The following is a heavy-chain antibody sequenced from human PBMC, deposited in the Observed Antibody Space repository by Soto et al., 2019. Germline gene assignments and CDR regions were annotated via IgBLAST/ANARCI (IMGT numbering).Heavy chain of an antibody. V-gene: IGHV4-30-2*06. Sequence: SETLSLTCAVSGGSITTRGFSWNWIRQSPGKGLEWIGCIYPSGTIFCNPSLNSRVTISLDMSTNQFSLRLNSVTASDTAVYYCATYGAFAKYYFDYWGRGALVTVSS. J-gene: IGHJ4*02. CDR2: IYPSGTI. CDR3: ATYGAFAKYYFDY. D-gene: IGHD2-8*01. CDR1: GGSITTRGFS.